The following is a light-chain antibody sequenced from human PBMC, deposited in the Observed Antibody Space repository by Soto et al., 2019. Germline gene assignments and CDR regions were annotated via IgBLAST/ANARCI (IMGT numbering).Light chain of an antibody. Sequence: AIRMTQSPSSLSASTGDRVTIPCRASQDIGTYLAWYQQKPGKAPKLLIYAASSLQSGVPSRFSGSGSGTEFTLTISSLQPDDFATYYCQQYNSYSWTFGQGTKVDIK. J-gene: IGKJ1*01. V-gene: IGKV1-8*01. CDR2: AAS. CDR1: QDIGTY. CDR3: QQYNSYSWT.